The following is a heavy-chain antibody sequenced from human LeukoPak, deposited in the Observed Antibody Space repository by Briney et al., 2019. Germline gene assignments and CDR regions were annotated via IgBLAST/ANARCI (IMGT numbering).Heavy chain of an antibody. Sequence: GASVKVSCKASGYTFTSYGISWVRQAPGQGLEWMGWISAYNGNTNYAQKLQGRVTMTTDTSTSTAHMELRSLRSDDTAAYYCARESGYYYGSGSSTAYYYYGMDVWGKGTTVTVSS. D-gene: IGHD3-10*01. CDR3: ARESGYYYGSGSSTAYYYYGMDV. V-gene: IGHV1-18*04. CDR1: GYTFTSYG. J-gene: IGHJ6*04. CDR2: ISAYNGNT.